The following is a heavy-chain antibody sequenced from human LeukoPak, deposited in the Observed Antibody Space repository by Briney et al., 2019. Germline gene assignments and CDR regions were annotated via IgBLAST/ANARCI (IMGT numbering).Heavy chain of an antibody. J-gene: IGHJ2*01. CDR2: ISYDGSNK. Sequence: GGSLRLSCAASGFTFSSYGMHWVRQAPGKGLEWVAVISYDGSNKYYADSVKGRFTISRDNSKNTLYLQMNSLRAEDTAVYYCASVRGLRYFDTGGWYFDLWGRGTLVTVSS. CDR1: GFTFSSYG. V-gene: IGHV3-30*03. D-gene: IGHD3-9*01. CDR3: ASVRGLRYFDTGGWYFDL.